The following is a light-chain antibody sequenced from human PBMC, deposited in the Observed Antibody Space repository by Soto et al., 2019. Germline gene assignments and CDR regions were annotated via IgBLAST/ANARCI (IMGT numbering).Light chain of an antibody. J-gene: IGLJ6*01. Sequence: QSALTQPASVSGSPGQSVTISCTGPRSDIGDSNFISWYQHSPGKAPRLVIYEVNNRPSGVSRRFSGSKAGNTASLTISGLLDDDEADYFCASFRSGTILVFGSGTKVTVL. V-gene: IGLV2-14*01. CDR1: RSDIGDSNF. CDR3: ASFRSGTILV. CDR2: EVN.